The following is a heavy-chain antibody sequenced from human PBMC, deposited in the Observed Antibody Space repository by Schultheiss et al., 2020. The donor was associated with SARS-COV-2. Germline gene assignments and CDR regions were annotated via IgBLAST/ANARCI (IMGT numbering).Heavy chain of an antibody. V-gene: IGHV4-59*06. CDR1: GGSISSYY. Sequence: SETLSLTCTVSGGSISSYYWSWIRQPAGKGLEWIGYIYYSGSTYYNPSLKSRVTISVDTSKNQFSLKLSSVTAADTAVYYCARERSSSSVDYWGQGTLVTVSS. D-gene: IGHD6-6*01. J-gene: IGHJ4*02. CDR2: IYYSGST. CDR3: ARERSSSSVDY.